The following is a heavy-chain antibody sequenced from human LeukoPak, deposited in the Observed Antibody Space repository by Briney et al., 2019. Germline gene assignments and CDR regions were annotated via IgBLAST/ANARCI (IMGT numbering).Heavy chain of an antibody. CDR2: NNPNSGGT. CDR3: ARNLKMGYSSGRYSWGTGSSNDY. Sequence: GASVKVSCKASGYTFTGYYMHWVRQAPGQGLEWMGWNNPNSGGTNYAQKFQGRVTMTRDTSISTAYMELSRLRSDDTAVYYCARNLKMGYSSGRYSWGTGSSNDYWGQGTLVTVSS. J-gene: IGHJ4*02. CDR1: GYTFTGYY. D-gene: IGHD6-19*01. V-gene: IGHV1-2*02.